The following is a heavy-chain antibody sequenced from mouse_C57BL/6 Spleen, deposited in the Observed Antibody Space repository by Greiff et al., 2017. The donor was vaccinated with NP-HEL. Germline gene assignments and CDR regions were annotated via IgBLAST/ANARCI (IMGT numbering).Heavy chain of an antibody. J-gene: IGHJ1*03. V-gene: IGHV1-61*01. CDR2: IYPSDSET. CDR3: ARDDYSNYGYFDV. D-gene: IGHD2-5*01. CDR1: GYTFTSYW. Sequence: VKLQESGAELVRPGSSVKLSCKASGYTFTSYWMDWVKQRPGQGLEWIGNIYPSDSETHYNQKFKDKATLTVDKSSSTAYMQLSSLTSEDSAVYYCARDDYSNYGYFDVWGTGTTVTVSS.